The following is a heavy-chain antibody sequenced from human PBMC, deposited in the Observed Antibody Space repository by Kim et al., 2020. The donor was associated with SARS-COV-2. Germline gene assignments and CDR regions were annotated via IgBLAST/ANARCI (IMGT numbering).Heavy chain of an antibody. CDR3: AKGSYYDFWSGYGPSDRGDYFDY. D-gene: IGHD3-3*01. J-gene: IGHJ4*02. CDR2: ISGDGGST. CDR1: GFTFEDYA. V-gene: IGHV3-43*02. Sequence: GGSLRLSCAASGFTFEDYAMHWVRQAPGKGLEWVSLISGDGGSTYYADSVKGRFTISRDNSKNSLYLQMNSLRTEDTALYYCAKGSYYDFWSGYGPSDRGDYFDYWGQGTLVTVS.